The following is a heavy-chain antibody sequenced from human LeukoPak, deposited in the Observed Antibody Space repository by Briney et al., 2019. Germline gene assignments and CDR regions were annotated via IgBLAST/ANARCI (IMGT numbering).Heavy chain of an antibody. J-gene: IGHJ4*02. D-gene: IGHD6-19*01. V-gene: IGHV3-21*01. CDR3: GKGFRSSGWSMVPFEY. CDR2: ISNSGTYI. Sequence: GGSLRLSCAASGFTFSTYSMNWVRQAPGKGLEWVSSISNSGTYIYYADSVKGRFTISRDNAKNSLFLQMNSLRAEDTAVYYCGKGFRSSGWSMVPFEYWGQGTLVTVCS. CDR1: GFTFSTYS.